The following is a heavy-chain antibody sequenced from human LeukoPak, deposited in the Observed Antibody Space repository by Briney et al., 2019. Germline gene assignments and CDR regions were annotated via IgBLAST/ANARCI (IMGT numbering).Heavy chain of an antibody. J-gene: IGHJ4*02. V-gene: IGHV3-21*01. D-gene: IGHD3-22*01. Sequence: GGSLRLSCAASGFSFRDYSMNWVRQAPGKGLEWVSFISSYSTYIYYADSLKGRFTISRDNAKNSLYLQMNSLRAEDTAVYYCARDSFAGYDSSGYSSYDYWGQGTLVTVSS. CDR1: GFSFRDYS. CDR3: ARDSFAGYDSSGYSSYDY. CDR2: ISSYSTYI.